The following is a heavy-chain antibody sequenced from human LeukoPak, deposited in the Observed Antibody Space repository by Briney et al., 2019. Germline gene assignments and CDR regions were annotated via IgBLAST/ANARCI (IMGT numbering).Heavy chain of an antibody. J-gene: IGHJ5*02. V-gene: IGHV4-59*01. Sequence: PSETLSLTCTLSGGSISKYYWSWIRQPPRKGLEWIGHIFYSGSTNYNPSPKSRVTISLDTSKNQFSLKLTSVSAADTAVYYCAREGGSYYHWFDPWGQGTLVTVSS. D-gene: IGHD1-26*01. CDR1: GGSISKYY. CDR3: AREGGSYYHWFDP. CDR2: IFYSGST.